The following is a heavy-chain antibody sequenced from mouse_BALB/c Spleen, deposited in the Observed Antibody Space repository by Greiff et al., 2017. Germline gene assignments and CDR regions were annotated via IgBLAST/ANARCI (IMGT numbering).Heavy chain of an antibody. CDR1: GYTFTSYW. CDR3: TRGDGLRRGGWYFDV. D-gene: IGHD2-2*01. Sequence: VQLQQPGAELVRPGASVKLSCKASGYTFTSYWIHWVKQRPGQGLEWIGNIYPSDSYTNYNQKFKDKATLTVDKSSSTAYLPLSSPTSEDSAVFDCTRGDGLRRGGWYFDVWGAGTTVTVSS. CDR2: IYPSDSYT. V-gene: IGHV1-69*02. J-gene: IGHJ1*01.